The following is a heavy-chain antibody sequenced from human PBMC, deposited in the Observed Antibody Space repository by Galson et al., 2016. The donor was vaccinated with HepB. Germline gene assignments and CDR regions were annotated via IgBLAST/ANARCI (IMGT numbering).Heavy chain of an antibody. V-gene: IGHV3-15*01. J-gene: IGHJ6*02. CDR1: GFTFSNAW. CDR3: TTDVGSPYYSTTKCYEWAVYYGMDV. Sequence: SLRLSCAASGFTFSNAWMNWVRQAPGKGLEWVGRIKTKIDGGATDYAAPVKGRFTISRDDSKNTLYLEMNSLKVEDTAIYYCTTDVGSPYYSTTKCYEWAVYYGMDVWGQGTTVTVSS. CDR2: IKTKIDGGAT. D-gene: IGHD3-10*01.